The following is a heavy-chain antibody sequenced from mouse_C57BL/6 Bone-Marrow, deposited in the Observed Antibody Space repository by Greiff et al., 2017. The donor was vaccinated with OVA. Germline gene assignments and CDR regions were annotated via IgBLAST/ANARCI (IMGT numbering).Heavy chain of an antibody. Sequence: EVHLVESEGGLVQPGSSMKLSCTASGFTFSDYYMAWVRQVPEKGLEWVANINYDGSSTYYLDSLKSRFIISRDNAKNILYLQMSSLKSEDTATYYCAREAFTTVVATDWYFDVWGTGTTVTVSS. CDR3: AREAFTTVVATDWYFDV. D-gene: IGHD1-1*01. CDR1: GFTFSDYY. CDR2: INYDGSST. V-gene: IGHV5-16*01. J-gene: IGHJ1*03.